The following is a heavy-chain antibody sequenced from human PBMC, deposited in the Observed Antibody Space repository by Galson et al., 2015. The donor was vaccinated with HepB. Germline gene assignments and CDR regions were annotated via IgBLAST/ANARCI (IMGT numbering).Heavy chain of an antibody. CDR1: GGSIISGSYY. D-gene: IGHD3-3*01. J-gene: IGHJ5*02. Sequence: LRLSCAASGGSIISGSYYWSWIRQSPGKGLEWIGEINHSGSTNYNPSLKSRVTISVDTSKKWFSLKMSSVTVADTAVYYCARGVYYDFWNGFGPWGQGTLVTVSS. V-gene: IGHV4-34*01. CDR2: INHSGST. CDR3: ARGVYYDFWNGFGP.